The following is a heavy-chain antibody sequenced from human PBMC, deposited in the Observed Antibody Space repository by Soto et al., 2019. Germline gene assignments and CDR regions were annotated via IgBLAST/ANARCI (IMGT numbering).Heavy chain of an antibody. CDR3: ARDERPGGYFDY. Sequence: QVQLVQSGAEVKKPGSSVKVSCKASGGTFSSYAISWVRQAPGQGLEWMGGILPIFGTANYAQQFQGRVTITADESTRPAYMELSSLRSEDTAVYYCARDERPGGYFDYWGQGTLVTVSS. D-gene: IGHD1-1*01. CDR1: GGTFSSYA. V-gene: IGHV1-69*01. J-gene: IGHJ4*02. CDR2: ILPIFGTA.